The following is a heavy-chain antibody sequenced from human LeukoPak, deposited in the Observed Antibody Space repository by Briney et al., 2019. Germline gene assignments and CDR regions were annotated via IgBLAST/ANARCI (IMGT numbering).Heavy chain of an antibody. V-gene: IGHV4-59*08. CDR1: GGSISSYY. J-gene: IGHJ4*02. Sequence: SETLSLTCTVSGGSISSYYWSWIRQPPGKGLEWIGYIYYSGSTNYNPSLKSRVTISVDMSKNQFSLKLSSVTAADTAVYYCARNGYSNFDYWGQGTLVTVSS. CDR2: IYYSGST. CDR3: ARNGYSNFDY. D-gene: IGHD3-22*01.